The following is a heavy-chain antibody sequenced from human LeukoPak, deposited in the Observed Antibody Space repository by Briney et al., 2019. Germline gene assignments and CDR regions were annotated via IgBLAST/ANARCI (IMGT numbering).Heavy chain of an antibody. D-gene: IGHD6-19*01. J-gene: IGHJ4*02. Sequence: GASVKVSCKASGYTFTSYDINWVRPATGQGLEWMGWTNPNSGYTGYAQKFQGRVTITRNTAISTAYMELSSLRSEDTAVYYCARVAGSIDYWGQGTLVTVSS. V-gene: IGHV1-8*03. CDR2: TNPNSGYT. CDR3: ARVAGSIDY. CDR1: GYTFTSYD.